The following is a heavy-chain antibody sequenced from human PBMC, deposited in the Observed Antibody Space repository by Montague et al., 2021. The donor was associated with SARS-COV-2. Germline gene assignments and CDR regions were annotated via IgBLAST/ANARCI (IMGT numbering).Heavy chain of an antibody. Sequence: SETLSLTCAVYGGSFSDYYWTWIRQPPGKGLEWLGEVNHSGRINYNPSLKSRITISVDTSKNQFSLRLSSVTAADTAVYYCVRHGYGPVFLSDYWGQGTLVTVSS. D-gene: IGHD5-18*01. CDR1: GGSFSDYY. J-gene: IGHJ4*02. CDR3: VRHGYGPVFLSDY. CDR2: VNHSGRI. V-gene: IGHV4-34*01.